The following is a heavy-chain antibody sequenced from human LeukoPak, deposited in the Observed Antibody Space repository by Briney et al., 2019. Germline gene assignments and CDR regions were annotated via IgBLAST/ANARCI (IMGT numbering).Heavy chain of an antibody. CDR1: GGSISSYY. D-gene: IGHD2-15*01. V-gene: IGHV4-59*01. CDR3: ARARYCSGGSCYYSSYFDY. J-gene: IGHJ4*02. CDR2: IYYSGST. Sequence: PSETLSLTCTVSGGSISSYYWSWIRQPPGKGLEWIGYIYYSGSTNYNPSLKSRVTISVDTSKNQFSLKLSSVTAADTDVYYCARARYCSGGSCYYSSYFDYWGQGTLVTVSS.